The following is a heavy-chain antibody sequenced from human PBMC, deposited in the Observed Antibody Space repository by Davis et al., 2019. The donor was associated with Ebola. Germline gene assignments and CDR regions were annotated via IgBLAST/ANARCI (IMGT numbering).Heavy chain of an antibody. D-gene: IGHD1-26*01. CDR1: GFTFRSYW. Sequence: GESLKISCAASGFTFRSYWMHWVRQAPGKGLVWVSRINGDGSKIDYADSVKGRFTISRDNAKNTLYLQMNTLRAEDTAVYYCARVPSGSYWRYLDYWSQGTLVTVSS. CDR3: ARVPSGSYWRYLDY. V-gene: IGHV3-74*01. J-gene: IGHJ4*02. CDR2: INGDGSKI.